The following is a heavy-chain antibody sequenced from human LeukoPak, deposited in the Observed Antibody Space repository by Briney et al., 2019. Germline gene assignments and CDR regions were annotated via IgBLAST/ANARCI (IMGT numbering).Heavy chain of an antibody. CDR2: IYYSGST. CDR1: GGSISSTTYY. D-gene: IGHD6-19*01. V-gene: IGHV4-39*01. CDR3: ARHEGTSGWPFDY. Sequence: SETLSLTCTVSGGSISSTTYYWGWIRQPPGKGLEWIGNIYYSGSTDYNPSLKGRVTISVDTSKNQFSLNLSSVTAADTAVYYCARHEGTSGWPFDYWGQGTLVTVSS. J-gene: IGHJ4*02.